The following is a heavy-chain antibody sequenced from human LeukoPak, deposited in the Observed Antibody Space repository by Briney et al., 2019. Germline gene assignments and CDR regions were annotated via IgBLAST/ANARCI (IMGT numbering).Heavy chain of an antibody. D-gene: IGHD2-15*01. CDR1: GDSISSYY. V-gene: IGHV4-4*07. CDR2: IYTSGST. CDR3: ARGYCSGGNCYYFDY. Sequence: PSETLSHTCTVSGDSISSYYWSWIRQPAGKGLEWIGRIYTSGSTNYNPSLKSRVTMSVDTSKNQFSLKLSSVTAADTAVYYCARGYCSGGNCYYFDYWGQGTLVTVSS. J-gene: IGHJ4*02.